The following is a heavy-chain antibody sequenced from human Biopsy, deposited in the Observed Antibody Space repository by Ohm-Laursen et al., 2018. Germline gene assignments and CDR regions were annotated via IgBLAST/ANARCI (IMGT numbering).Heavy chain of an antibody. D-gene: IGHD2/OR15-2a*01. CDR1: GGSICSDY. J-gene: IGHJ6*02. Sequence: GTLSFTSIVSGGSICSDYWSWMRQTQGKGLEWIGYIYYSGSTNHNPSLKSRVTISVDTSKNQFSLRLNSVTAADTAVYYCARATNSTGWPYYYFYGMDVWGQGTTVTVSS. CDR3: ARATNSTGWPYYYFYGMDV. V-gene: IGHV4-59*01. CDR2: IYYSGST.